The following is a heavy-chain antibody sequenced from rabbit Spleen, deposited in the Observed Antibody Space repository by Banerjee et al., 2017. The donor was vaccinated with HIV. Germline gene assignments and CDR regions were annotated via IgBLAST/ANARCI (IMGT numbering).Heavy chain of an antibody. CDR3: ARGSAAMTMVITGWYLNL. CDR1: GFSFSRSYY. J-gene: IGHJ4*01. D-gene: IGHD2-1*01. V-gene: IGHV1S40*01. Sequence: QQLAESGGGLVKPGASLTLTCTASGFSFSRSYYICWVRQAPGKGLEWIGCIYPDGSGSTAYSSWAKGRFTISKTSSTTVTLQMTSLTAADTATYVCARGSAAMTMVITGWYLNLWGPGTLVTVS. CDR2: IYPDGSGST.